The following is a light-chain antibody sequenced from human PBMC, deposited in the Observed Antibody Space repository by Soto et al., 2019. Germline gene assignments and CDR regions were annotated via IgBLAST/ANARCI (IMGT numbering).Light chain of an antibody. CDR3: QQYQTWPFP. V-gene: IGKV3-15*01. CDR1: QRVSSH. Sequence: EIVMTQSPATLSVSPGEGATLSCRANQRVSSHLAWYQHKPGQAPRLLIHAASTRAPGIPARFSGSGSGTEFTLTISSLQSEDFAVSYCQQYQTWPFPFGQGTKLEIK. CDR2: AAS. J-gene: IGKJ2*01.